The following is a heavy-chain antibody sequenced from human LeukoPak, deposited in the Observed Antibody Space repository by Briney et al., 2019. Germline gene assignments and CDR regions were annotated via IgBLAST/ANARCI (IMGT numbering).Heavy chain of an antibody. V-gene: IGHV1-69*13. D-gene: IGHD5-24*01. CDR2: IIPIFGTA. J-gene: IGHJ5*02. CDR3: ARDRRGDGYNSCWFDP. Sequence: GASVKVSCKASGGTFSSYAISWVRQAPGQGLEWMGGIIPIFGTANYAQKFQGRVTITADESTSTAYMELSSLRSEDTAVYYCARDRRGDGYNSCWFDPWGQGTLVTVSS. CDR1: GGTFSSYA.